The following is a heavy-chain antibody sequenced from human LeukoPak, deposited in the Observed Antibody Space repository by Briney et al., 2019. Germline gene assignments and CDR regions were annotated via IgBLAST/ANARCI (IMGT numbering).Heavy chain of an antibody. J-gene: IGHJ3*02. V-gene: IGHV4-38-2*02. CDR2: IYHSGST. CDR3: ARVGDYYDSRAFDI. CDR1: GGSISSGYY. D-gene: IGHD3-22*01. Sequence: SETLSLTCTVSGGSISSGYYWGWIRQPPGKGLEWIGSIYHSGSTYYNPSLKSRVTISVDTSKNQFSLKLSSVTAADTAVYYCARVGDYYDSRAFDIWGQGTMVTVSS.